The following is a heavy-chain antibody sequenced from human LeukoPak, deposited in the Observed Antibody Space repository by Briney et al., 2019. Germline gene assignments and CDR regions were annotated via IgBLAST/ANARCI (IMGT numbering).Heavy chain of an antibody. J-gene: IGHJ3*02. V-gene: IGHV1-8*03. CDR1: GYTFTSYD. CDR2: FNPNSGSP. Sequence: ASVKVSCEASGYTFTSYDINWVRQATGQWLEWMGWFNPNSGSPGYAQNFQGRVTITGDTSMSTAYMELTSLRSEDTAVYYCARVISGFWTGYYDPFDIWGQGTMVTVSS. CDR3: ARVISGFWTGYYDPFDI. D-gene: IGHD3/OR15-3a*01.